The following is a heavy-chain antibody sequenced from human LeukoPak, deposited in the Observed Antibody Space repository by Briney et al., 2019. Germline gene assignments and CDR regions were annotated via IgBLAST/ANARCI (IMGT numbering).Heavy chain of an antibody. CDR3: AKVPSYCGSTSCLGDY. Sequence: PGGSLRLSCAASGFTFSSYGMHWVRQAPGKGLEWVAFIRYDGSNKYYADSVKGRFTISRDNSKNTLYLQMNSLRAEDTAVYYCAKVPSYCGSTSCLGDYWGQGTLVTVSS. CDR2: IRYDGSNK. J-gene: IGHJ4*02. CDR1: GFTFSSYG. D-gene: IGHD2-2*01. V-gene: IGHV3-30*02.